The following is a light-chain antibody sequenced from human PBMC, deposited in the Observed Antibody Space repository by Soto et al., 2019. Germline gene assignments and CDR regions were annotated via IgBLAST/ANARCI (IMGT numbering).Light chain of an antibody. V-gene: IGKV3-11*01. CDR2: DAT. J-gene: IGKJ4*01. CDR3: LQRTNWLT. Sequence: EIVLTQSPATLSLSPGERATLSCRASQSVTWYLAWYQQKPGQAPRLLIYDATNRATGIPARFSGSGSGTDFTLTISSLEPEDFAVYYCLQRTNWLTFGGGTRVEI. CDR1: QSVTWY.